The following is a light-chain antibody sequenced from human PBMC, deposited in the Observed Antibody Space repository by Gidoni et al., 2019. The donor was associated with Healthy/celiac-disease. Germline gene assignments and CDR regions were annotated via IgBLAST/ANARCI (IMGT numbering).Light chain of an antibody. CDR1: QSISSW. J-gene: IGKJ2*03. CDR3: QQYNSYYS. CDR2: KAS. Sequence: DIQMTQSPSTLSASVGDRVTITCRASQSISSWLAWYQQKPGKAPKLLSYKASSLESGVPSRFSGSGSGTEFTLTISSLQPDDFATYYGQQYNSYYSFGQGTKLEIK. V-gene: IGKV1-5*03.